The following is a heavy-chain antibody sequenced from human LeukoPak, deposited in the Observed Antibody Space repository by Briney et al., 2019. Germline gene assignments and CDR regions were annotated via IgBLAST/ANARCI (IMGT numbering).Heavy chain of an antibody. J-gene: IGHJ4*02. CDR2: INPSGGST. D-gene: IGHD2-21*02. V-gene: IGHV1-46*01. CDR1: GYTFTSYY. CDR3: ARDLGAYCGGDCYSGFDY. Sequence: ASVKVSCKASGYTFTSYYMHWVRQAPGQGLEWMGIINPSGGSTSYAQKFQGRVTMTRDMSTSTVYMELSSLRSEDTAVYYCARDLGAYCGGDCYSGFDYWGQGTLVTVSS.